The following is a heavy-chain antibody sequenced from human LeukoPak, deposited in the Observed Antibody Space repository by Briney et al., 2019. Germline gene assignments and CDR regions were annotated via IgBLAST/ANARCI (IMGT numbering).Heavy chain of an antibody. J-gene: IGHJ4*02. Sequence: GGSLRLSCAASGFTFSNYWMSWVRQAPGKGLEWVANIKQDGSEKYYVDSVEGRFTMSRDNAKNSLYLQMNSLRAEDTAMYYCARGRSTDYWGQGTLDTVSS. CDR1: GFTFSNYW. V-gene: IGHV3-7*01. CDR2: IKQDGSEK. D-gene: IGHD5/OR15-5a*01. CDR3: ARGRSTDY.